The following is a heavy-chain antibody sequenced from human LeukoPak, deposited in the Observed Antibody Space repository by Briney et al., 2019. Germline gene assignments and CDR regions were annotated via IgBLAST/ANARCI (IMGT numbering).Heavy chain of an antibody. V-gene: IGHV4-59*01. D-gene: IGHD6-13*01. J-gene: IGHJ4*02. CDR1: GGSISDYF. Sequence: SETLSLTCTVSGGSISDYFWTWIRQPPGKGLEWIGYIYYGGSTNYNPSLKSRVTISVDTSKKQFSMNLSSVTAADTAVYYCASQSSELVLDYWGQGTLVTVSS. CDR2: IYYGGST. CDR3: ASQSSELVLDY.